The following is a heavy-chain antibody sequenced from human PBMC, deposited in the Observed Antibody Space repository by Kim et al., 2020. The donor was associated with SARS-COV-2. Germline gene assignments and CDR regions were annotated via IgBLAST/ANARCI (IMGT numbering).Heavy chain of an antibody. Sequence: ASVKVSCKASGYTFTSYAMHWVRQAPGQRLEWMGWINAGNGNTKYSQKFQGRVTITRDTSASTAYMELSSLRSEDTAVYYCARDRYSSGWYDGDYYYYGMDVWGQGTTVTVSS. D-gene: IGHD6-19*01. V-gene: IGHV1-3*01. CDR2: INAGNGNT. CDR3: ARDRYSSGWYDGDYYYYGMDV. CDR1: GYTFTSYA. J-gene: IGHJ6*02.